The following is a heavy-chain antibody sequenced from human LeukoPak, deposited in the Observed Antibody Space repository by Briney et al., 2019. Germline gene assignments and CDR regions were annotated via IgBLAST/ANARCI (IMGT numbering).Heavy chain of an antibody. CDR2: ISGSGGNT. V-gene: IGHV3-23*01. J-gene: IGHJ4*02. Sequence: GGSLRLSCAASGFTVNTYAMSWVRQAPGKGLEWVSGISGSGGNTYYADSVKGRFTISRDNSKNTLYLQMNSLRAEDTAVYYCTTDPRIVIGELLVGGPPDYWGQGTLVTVSS. D-gene: IGHD3-10*01. CDR1: GFTVNTYA. CDR3: TTDPRIVIGELLVGGPPDY.